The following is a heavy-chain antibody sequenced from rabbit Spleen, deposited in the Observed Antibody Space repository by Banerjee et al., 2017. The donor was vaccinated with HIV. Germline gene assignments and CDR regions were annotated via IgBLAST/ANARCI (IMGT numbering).Heavy chain of an antibody. Sequence: QSLEESGGDLVKPGGTLTLTCKASGLDFSSTYWICWVRQAPGKGLEWIGCIDTNVSGNTYYASWAKGRFTLSKTSSTTVTLQMTSLTAADTATYFCARNPSTYYNLWGPGTLVTVS. D-gene: IGHD1-1*01. CDR1: GLDFSSTYW. CDR3: ARNPSTYYNL. J-gene: IGHJ4*01. CDR2: IDTNVSGNT. V-gene: IGHV1S40*01.